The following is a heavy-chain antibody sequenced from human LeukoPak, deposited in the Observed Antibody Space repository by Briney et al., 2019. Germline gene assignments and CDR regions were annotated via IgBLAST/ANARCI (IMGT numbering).Heavy chain of an antibody. D-gene: IGHD2-15*01. V-gene: IGHV4-39*01. CDR3: ARHVGFPMPEYFPH. CDR2: IYYSGST. Sequence: SQTLSLTCTVSGVSISSSGYYWGWIRPPPGKGLEWFGSIYYSGSTYYNPALKSLVTISVDTSKNQFSLKLSSVTDANTAVYYCARHVGFPMPEYFPHWGQGTLVTVSS. CDR1: GVSISSSGYY. J-gene: IGHJ1*01.